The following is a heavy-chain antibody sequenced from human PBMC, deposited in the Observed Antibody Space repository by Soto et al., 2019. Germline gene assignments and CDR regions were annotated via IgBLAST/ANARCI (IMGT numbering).Heavy chain of an antibody. CDR3: ARGIRVYYGMDV. Sequence: EVQLVESGGGSVQPGWSLRLSCAASGFTFSSYWMHWVRQGPGKGLVWVSRINSDGSSTNYADSVKGRFTISRDNAKNTLYLQMNSLGAEDTAVYYCARGIRVYYGMDVWGQGTTVTVSS. V-gene: IGHV3-74*01. CDR2: INSDGSST. CDR1: GFTFSSYW. D-gene: IGHD3-10*01. J-gene: IGHJ6*02.